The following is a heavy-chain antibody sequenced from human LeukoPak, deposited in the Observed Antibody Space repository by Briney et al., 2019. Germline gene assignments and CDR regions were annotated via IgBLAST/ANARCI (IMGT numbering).Heavy chain of an antibody. CDR2: IWYDGSIQ. CDR3: ARAGYCSGGSCYGSDY. J-gene: IGHJ4*02. D-gene: IGHD2-15*01. V-gene: IGHV3-33*08. Sequence: GGSLRLSCAASGFTFSSYAMSWVRQAPGKGLEWVAAIWYDGSIQYYADSVKGRFTISRDNSKNTLYLQMDSLRAEDTAVYYCARAGYCSGGSCYGSDYWGQGTLVSVSS. CDR1: GFTFSSYA.